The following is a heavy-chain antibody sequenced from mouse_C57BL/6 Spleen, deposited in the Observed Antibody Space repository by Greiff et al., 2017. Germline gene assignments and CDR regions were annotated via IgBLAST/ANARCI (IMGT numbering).Heavy chain of an antibody. Sequence: EVQLVESGGGLVQPKGSLKLSCAASGFTFNTYAMHWVRQAPGKGLEWVARIRSKSSNYATYYADSVKDRFTISRDDSQSMLYLQMNNLKTEDTAMYYCVRERLYYGYDVDAMDYWGQGTSVTVSS. CDR2: IRSKSSNYAT. CDR1: GFTFNTYA. J-gene: IGHJ4*01. D-gene: IGHD2-2*01. CDR3: VRERLYYGYDVDAMDY. V-gene: IGHV10-3*01.